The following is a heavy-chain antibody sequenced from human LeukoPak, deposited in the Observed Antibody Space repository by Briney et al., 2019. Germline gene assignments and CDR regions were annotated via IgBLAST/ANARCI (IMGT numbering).Heavy chain of an antibody. CDR2: IYYSGST. J-gene: IGHJ4*02. V-gene: IGHV4-59*06. CDR3: VKDLTMGAADD. CDR1: GGSISSYY. D-gene: IGHD1-26*01. Sequence: SETLSLTCTVSGGSISSYYWSWIRQPPGKGLEWIGYIYYSGSTYYNPSLKSRVTISVDTSKNQFSLKLSSVTAADTAVYYCVKDLTMGAADDWGQGTLVTVSS.